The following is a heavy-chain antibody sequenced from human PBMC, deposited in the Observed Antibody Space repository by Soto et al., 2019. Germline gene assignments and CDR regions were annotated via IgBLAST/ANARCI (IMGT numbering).Heavy chain of an antibody. CDR3: LTESYVAMY. Sequence: GGSLRLSCAPSRFTFTNAWMNWVRQAPGKGLEWVGRVRPKTDGETTDYAAPVKGRFTISRDDSKATLFLQMNSVKVEDTVGCYCLTESYVAMYWG. CDR2: VRPKTDGETT. V-gene: IGHV3-15*07. J-gene: IGHJ4*01. D-gene: IGHD2-2*01. CDR1: RFTFTNAW.